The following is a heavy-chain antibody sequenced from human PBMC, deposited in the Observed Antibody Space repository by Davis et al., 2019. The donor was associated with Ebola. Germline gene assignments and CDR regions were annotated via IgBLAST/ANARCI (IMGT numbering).Heavy chain of an antibody. CDR2: IWYDGSNK. V-gene: IGHV3-33*08. J-gene: IGHJ4*02. D-gene: IGHD6-19*01. CDR1: GFTFSSYG. Sequence: GESLKISCAASGFTFSSYGMHWVRQAPGKGLEWVAVIWYDGSNKYYADSVKGRFTISRDNSKNTLYLQMNSLRAEDTAVYYCARDTGSGWYYFDYWGQGTLVTVSS. CDR3: ARDTGSGWYYFDY.